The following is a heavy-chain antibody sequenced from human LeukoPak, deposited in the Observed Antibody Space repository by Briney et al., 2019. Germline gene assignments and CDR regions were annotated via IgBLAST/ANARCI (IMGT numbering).Heavy chain of an antibody. CDR2: INTNTGNP. Sequence: ASVKVSCKASGYTFTSYAMNWVRQAPGQGLEWMGWINTNTGNPTYAQGFTGRFVFSLDTSVSTAYLQISSLKAEDTAVYYCARGPDSSSWYQAYYYYYGMDVWGQGTTVTVSS. CDR1: GYTFTSYA. D-gene: IGHD6-13*01. V-gene: IGHV7-4-1*02. CDR3: ARGPDSSSWYQAYYYYYGMDV. J-gene: IGHJ6*02.